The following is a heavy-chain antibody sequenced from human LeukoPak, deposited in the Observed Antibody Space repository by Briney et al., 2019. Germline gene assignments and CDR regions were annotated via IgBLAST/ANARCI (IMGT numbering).Heavy chain of an antibody. CDR1: GSIFTSYW. D-gene: IGHD6-19*01. CDR3: ARRRWLVQGGAFDI. Sequence: GASLKISCEGSGSIFTSYWIGWVRQLPGKGLEWMGIIYPGDSDTRYSPSFQGQVTISADKSISTAYLQWSSLKASDTAMYYCARRRWLVQGGAFDIWGQGTMVTVSS. CDR2: IYPGDSDT. V-gene: IGHV5-51*01. J-gene: IGHJ3*02.